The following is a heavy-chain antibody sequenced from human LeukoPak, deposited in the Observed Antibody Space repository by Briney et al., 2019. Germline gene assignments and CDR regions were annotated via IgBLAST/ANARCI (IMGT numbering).Heavy chain of an antibody. J-gene: IGHJ6*03. V-gene: IGHV3-48*01. CDR2: ISSSGSTI. Sequence: GGSLRLSCAASGFTFSSYSMNWVRQAPGKGLEWVSYISSSGSTIYYADSVKGRFTISRDNSKNTLYLQMNSLRAEDTAVYYCARAGYCSGGSCMGGYMDVWGKGTTVTVSS. CDR3: ARAGYCSGGSCMGGYMDV. CDR1: GFTFSSYS. D-gene: IGHD2-15*01.